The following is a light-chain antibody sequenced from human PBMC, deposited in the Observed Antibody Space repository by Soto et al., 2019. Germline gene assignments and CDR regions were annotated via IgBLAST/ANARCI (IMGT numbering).Light chain of an antibody. V-gene: IGLV2-8*01. CDR2: EVN. J-gene: IGLJ1*01. CDR3: SSYAGSSNV. CDR1: SSDVGGYNY. Sequence: QSVLTQPPSASGSPGQSVAISCTGTSSDVGGYNYVSWYQQHPGKAPNLMIYEVNKRPSGVPDRFSGSKSGNTASLTVSGLQAEDEADYYCSSYAGSSNVFGTGTKLTV.